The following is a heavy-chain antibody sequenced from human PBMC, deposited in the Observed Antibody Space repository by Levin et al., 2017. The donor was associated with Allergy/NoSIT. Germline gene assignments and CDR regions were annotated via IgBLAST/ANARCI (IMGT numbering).Heavy chain of an antibody. D-gene: IGHD3-3*01. CDR3: GRHRLRFLEHSYFDS. V-gene: IGHV4-39*01. CDR2: IFHTGNN. CDR1: RASINENLYY. Sequence: NPSETLSLTCTVSRASINENLYYWGWVRQPPGKGLEWIGSIFHTGNNYNNPSLKSRVVLSVDTSKNQFSLRLTSVTAADTATYYCGRHRLRFLEHSYFDSWSQGTLVNVSS. J-gene: IGHJ4*02.